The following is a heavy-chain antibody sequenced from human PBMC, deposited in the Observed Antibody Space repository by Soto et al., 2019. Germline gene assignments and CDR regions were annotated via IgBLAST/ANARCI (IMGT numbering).Heavy chain of an antibody. J-gene: IGHJ5*02. V-gene: IGHV4-39*01. CDR2: IYYSGST. CDR3: ATQEVGGSYVYTFDP. Sequence: LTCTVSGGSISSSGYYWGWIRQPPGKGLEWIASIYYSGSTYYNPSLKSRVTISVDTSKNQFSLKLSSVTAADTAVYYCATQEVGGSYVYTFDPWGQGTLVTVAS. D-gene: IGHD1-26*01. CDR1: GGSISSSGYY.